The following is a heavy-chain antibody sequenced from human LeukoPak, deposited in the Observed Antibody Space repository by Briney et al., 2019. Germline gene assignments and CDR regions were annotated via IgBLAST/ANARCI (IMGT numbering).Heavy chain of an antibody. CDR3: ARGRFLEWLLSDGDY. D-gene: IGHD3-3*01. V-gene: IGHV1-8*01. CDR2: MNPNSGNT. Sequence: GASVKVSCKASGYTFTSYDINWVRQATGQGLEWIGWMNPNSGNTGYAQKFQGRVTMTRNTSISTAYMELSSLRSEDTAVYYCARGRFLEWLLSDGDYWGQGTLVTVSS. J-gene: IGHJ4*02. CDR1: GYTFTSYD.